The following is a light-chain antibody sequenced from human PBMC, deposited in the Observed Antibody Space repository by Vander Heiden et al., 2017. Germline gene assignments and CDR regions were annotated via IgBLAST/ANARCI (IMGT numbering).Light chain of an antibody. V-gene: IGKV1-17*01. J-gene: IGKJ4*01. CDR2: SAS. CDR3: LQHHSFPLT. Sequence: DMQLTQSPASLSASVGDRVTITCRASQDITDDLGWYQQKPGKAPKRLIYSASSLQSGVPSRFSGSGSGTDFTLTISSLQPEDFATYYCLQHHSFPLTFGGGTKVEIK. CDR1: QDITDD.